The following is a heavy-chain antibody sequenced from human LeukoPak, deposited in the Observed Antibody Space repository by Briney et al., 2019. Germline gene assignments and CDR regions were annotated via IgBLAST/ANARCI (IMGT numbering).Heavy chain of an antibody. Sequence: GGSLRLSCAASGCTFSAYGMHWVRQAPGKGLEWVAVIWYDGSNIYYADPVKGRFTISRDNSKNTLYLQMNSLRAEDTAVYYCARDRVQIRIVGSRDAFDIWGQGTMVTVSS. D-gene: IGHD1-26*01. V-gene: IGHV3-33*01. J-gene: IGHJ3*02. CDR1: GCTFSAYG. CDR2: IWYDGSNI. CDR3: ARDRVQIRIVGSRDAFDI.